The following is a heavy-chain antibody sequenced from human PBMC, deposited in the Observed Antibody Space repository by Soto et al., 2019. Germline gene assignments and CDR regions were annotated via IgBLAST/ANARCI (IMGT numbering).Heavy chain of an antibody. V-gene: IGHV3-74*01. D-gene: IGHD5-12*01. CDR3: AREGVILTTILFDS. J-gene: IGHJ4*02. CDR2: INTDGSST. Sequence: EVQLVESGGGLVQPEGSLRLSCAASGFTFSSYWMHWVRQAPGQGLVWVSRINTDGSSTTYADSVKGRFTISRDNAKNTLYLQMNSLRDEDTAVYYCAREGVILTTILFDSWGQGTLVTVSS. CDR1: GFTFSSYW.